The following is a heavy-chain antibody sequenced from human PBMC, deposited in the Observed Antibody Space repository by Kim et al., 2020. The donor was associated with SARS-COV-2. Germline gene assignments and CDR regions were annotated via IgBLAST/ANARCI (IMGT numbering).Heavy chain of an antibody. CDR2: IKGDGSST. V-gene: IGHV3-74*01. Sequence: GGSLRLSCAASGFTFSSDWMNWVRQAPGKGLEWVSDIKGDGSSTYYAASVKGRFTISRDNSKNTLYLQMNSLRADDTALYYCAKDGTSAIPGRGCWGQGT. CDR1: GFTFSSDW. D-gene: IGHD2-21*01. J-gene: IGHJ4*02. CDR3: AKDGTSAIPGRGC.